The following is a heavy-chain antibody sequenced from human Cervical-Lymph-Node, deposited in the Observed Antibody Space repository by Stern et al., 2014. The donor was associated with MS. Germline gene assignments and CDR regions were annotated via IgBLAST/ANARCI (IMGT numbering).Heavy chain of an antibody. V-gene: IGHV3-7*01. D-gene: IGHD2-15*01. Sequence: VQLEESGGGLVQPGGSLRLSCAASGFIFSNSWMSWVRQAPGKGLEWVANTKYDGSEKNYVDSVKGRFTISRDNAKNTLYLQMNSLRAEDTAMYYCAREGYCDYWGQGTLVTVSS. J-gene: IGHJ4*02. CDR3: AREGYCDY. CDR2: TKYDGSEK. CDR1: GFIFSNSW.